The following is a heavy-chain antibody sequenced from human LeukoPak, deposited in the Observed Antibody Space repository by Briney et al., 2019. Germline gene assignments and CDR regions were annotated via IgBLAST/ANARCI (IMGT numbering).Heavy chain of an antibody. Sequence: KPSETLSLTCTVSDGSISSSSYYWDWIRQPPGKGLEWIGSIYYSGSTYYNPSLKSRVTISVDTSKNQFSLKLSSVIAADTAVYCCARHGKYSGYARDAFDIWGQGTVVTVSS. CDR1: DGSISSSSYY. CDR3: ARHGKYSGYARDAFDI. V-gene: IGHV4-39*01. D-gene: IGHD5-12*01. CDR2: IYYSGST. J-gene: IGHJ3*02.